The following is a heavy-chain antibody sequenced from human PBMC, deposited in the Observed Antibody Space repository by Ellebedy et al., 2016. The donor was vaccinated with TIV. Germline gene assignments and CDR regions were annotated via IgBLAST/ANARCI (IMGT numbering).Heavy chain of an antibody. V-gene: IGHV4-34*01. Sequence: SETLSLTXAVYGGSFSGYYWSWIRQPPGKGLEWIGEINHSGSTNYNPSLKSRVTISVDTSKNQFSLKLSSVTAADTAVYYCARPQVTTHDYGGNSGAFDIWGQGTMVTVSS. D-gene: IGHD4-23*01. CDR1: GGSFSGYY. CDR3: ARPQVTTHDYGGNSGAFDI. CDR2: INHSGST. J-gene: IGHJ3*02.